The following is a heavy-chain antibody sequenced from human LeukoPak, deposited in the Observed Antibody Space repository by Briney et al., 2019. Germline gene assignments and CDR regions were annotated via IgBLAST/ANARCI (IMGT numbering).Heavy chain of an antibody. V-gene: IGHV4-59*08. J-gene: IGHJ4*02. CDR2: IYYSGST. D-gene: IGHD6-19*01. CDR1: GGSINSHY. CDR3: ARRDNTGWNYFDC. Sequence: SETLSLTCTVSGGSINSHYWGWIRQSPGKGLEWIGDIYYSGSTKYNPSLKSRVTISVDTPKNDLSLRLTSVLAADTAIYYCARRDNTGWNYFDCWGQGILVTVSS.